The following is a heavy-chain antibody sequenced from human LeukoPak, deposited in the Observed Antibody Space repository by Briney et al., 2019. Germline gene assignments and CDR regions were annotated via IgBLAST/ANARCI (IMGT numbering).Heavy chain of an antibody. CDR1: GFTFSSYW. CDR3: ARGRMVRGVLYMDV. J-gene: IGHJ6*03. V-gene: IGHV3-7*01. CDR2: IKQDGSEK. D-gene: IGHD3-10*01. Sequence: PGGSLRLSCAASGFTFSSYWMSWVRQAPGKGLEWVANIKQDGSEKYYVDSVKGRFTISRDNAKNSLYLQMNSLRAEDTAVYYCARGRMVRGVLYMDVWGKGTTVTVSS.